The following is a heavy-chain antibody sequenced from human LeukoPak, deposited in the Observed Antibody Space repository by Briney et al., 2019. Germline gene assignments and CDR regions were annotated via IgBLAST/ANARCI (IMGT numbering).Heavy chain of an antibody. V-gene: IGHV3-23*01. CDR3: AKRPYSSGWPDAFDI. Sequence: GGSLRLSCTASGFTFSSSAMSWVRQPPGKGLEWVSAISGSGGGTYYADSVKGRFTISRDNSKNTLYLQMNSLRAEDTAVYYCAKRPYSSGWPDAFDIWGQGTMVTVSS. CDR1: GFTFSSSA. J-gene: IGHJ3*02. D-gene: IGHD6-19*01. CDR2: ISGSGGGT.